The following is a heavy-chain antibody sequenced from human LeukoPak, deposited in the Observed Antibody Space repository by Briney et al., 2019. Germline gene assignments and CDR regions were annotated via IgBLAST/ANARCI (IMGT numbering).Heavy chain of an antibody. V-gene: IGHV3-30-3*01. D-gene: IGHD3-9*01. CDR1: GFSISSYA. CDR3: ARILRYFDGLDY. CDR2: VSYDGSNK. Sequence: PGRSLRLSCAASGFSISSYAMHWVRQAPGKGLEWVAVVSYDGSNKYYTDSVKGRFTISRDNAKNSLYLQMNSLRAEDTAVYYCARILRYFDGLDYWGQGTLVTVSS. J-gene: IGHJ4*02.